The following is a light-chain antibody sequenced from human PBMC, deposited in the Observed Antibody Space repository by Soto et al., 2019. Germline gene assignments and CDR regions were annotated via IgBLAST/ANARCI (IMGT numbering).Light chain of an antibody. CDR1: QSVSRY. Sequence: EIGLTQSPATLSLSPGDRATLSCRASQSVSRYLAWYQQKPGQAPRLLIHDTSTRATGVPDTFSGSGSGTEFTLTISSLEPEDSAMYYGQPRFSWPPTFGGGTHVEIK. CDR2: DTS. J-gene: IGKJ4*01. CDR3: QPRFSWPPT. V-gene: IGKV3-11*01.